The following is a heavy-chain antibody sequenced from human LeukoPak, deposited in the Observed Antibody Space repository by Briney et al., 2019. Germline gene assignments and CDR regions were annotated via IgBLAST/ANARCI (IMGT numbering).Heavy chain of an antibody. D-gene: IGHD2-15*01. CDR2: ISHDGSHK. Sequence: PGRSLRLSCAASGFTFSSYGIHWVRQAPGKGLEWVAVISHDGSHKYYADSVKGRFTISRDNSKNTLYLQMNSLRAEDTAVYYCARDGGDIVVVVAATPGYFDYWGQGTLVTVSS. CDR3: ARDGGDIVVVVAATPGYFDY. V-gene: IGHV3-30*03. CDR1: GFTFSSYG. J-gene: IGHJ4*02.